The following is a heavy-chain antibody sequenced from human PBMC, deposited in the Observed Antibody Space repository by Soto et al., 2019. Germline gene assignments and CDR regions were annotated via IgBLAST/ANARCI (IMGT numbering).Heavy chain of an antibody. V-gene: IGHV1-8*01. Sequence: ASVKVSCKASGYTFTSYDINWVRQATGQGLEWMGWMNPNSGNTNYAQKYQGRVTMTRNTYTSTAYMELSSLRSDDTSVYYFASDYYGDYPPDFAFDIWGQGTMVTFSS. CDR1: GYTFTSYD. J-gene: IGHJ3*02. CDR3: ASDYYGDYPPDFAFDI. CDR2: MNPNSGNT. D-gene: IGHD4-17*01.